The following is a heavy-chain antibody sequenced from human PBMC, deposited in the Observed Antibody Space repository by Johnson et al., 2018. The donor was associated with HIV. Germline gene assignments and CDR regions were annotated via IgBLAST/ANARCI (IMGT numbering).Heavy chain of an antibody. Sequence: LVESGGGVVRPGGSLRLSCAASGFTFDDYGMSWVRQVPGKGLEWVSGINWNGGSTGYADSVKGRFTISRDNSKNTLYLQMNSLRAEDTALYYCAKDRSTGWYPAFDIWCQGTMVTVSS. D-gene: IGHD6-19*01. V-gene: IGHV3-20*04. CDR2: INWNGGST. CDR1: GFTFDDYG. CDR3: AKDRSTGWYPAFDI. J-gene: IGHJ3*02.